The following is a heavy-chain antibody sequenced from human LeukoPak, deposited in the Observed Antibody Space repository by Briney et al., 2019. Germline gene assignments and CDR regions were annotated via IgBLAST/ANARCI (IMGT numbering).Heavy chain of an antibody. CDR3: ARGGDIVGATRSAFDI. D-gene: IGHD1-26*01. V-gene: IGHV3-53*01. CDR1: GFTVSSNY. J-gene: IGHJ3*02. CDR2: ITSGGKK. Sequence: PGGSLRLSCAASGFTVSSNYMSWVRQAPGKGLEWVSVITSGGKKYYEDSVKGRLTISRDSSKNTLYLQMNSLRAEDTAVYYCARGGDIVGATRSAFDIWGQGTMVTVSS.